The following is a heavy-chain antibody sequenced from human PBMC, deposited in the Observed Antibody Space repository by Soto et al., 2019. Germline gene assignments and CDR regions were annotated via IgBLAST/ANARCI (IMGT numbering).Heavy chain of an antibody. J-gene: IGHJ4*02. CDR2: ISAYNGNT. V-gene: IGHV1-18*01. CDR3: ARALSDGLSYVDY. D-gene: IGHD5-18*01. CDR1: GYTFTSYG. Sequence: ASVKVSCKASGYTFTSYGISWGRQAPGQGLEWMGWISAYNGNTNYAQKLQGRVTMTTDTSTSTAYMELRSLRSDDTFVYYCARALSDGLSYVDYWGQGTLVNVSS.